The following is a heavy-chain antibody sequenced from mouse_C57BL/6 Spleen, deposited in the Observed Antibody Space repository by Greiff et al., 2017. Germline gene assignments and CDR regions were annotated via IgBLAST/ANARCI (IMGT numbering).Heavy chain of an antibody. CDR3: ARPRGDLALED. CDR2: IDPANGNT. CDR1: GFNFKNTY. Sequence: VQLQQSVAELVRPGASVKLSCTASGFNFKNTYMHWVKQRPEQGLEWIGRIDPANGNTKYAPKFQGKATITADTSANTAYLQLSSLTSEDTAVYYCARPRGDLALEDWGQGTSVTVSS. V-gene: IGHV14-3*01. J-gene: IGHJ4*01.